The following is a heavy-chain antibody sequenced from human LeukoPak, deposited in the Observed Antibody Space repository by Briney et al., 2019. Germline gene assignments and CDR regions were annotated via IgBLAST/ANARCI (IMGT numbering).Heavy chain of an antibody. CDR1: GFTFSIYA. D-gene: IGHD3-22*01. CDR2: ITSSGETT. Sequence: GGSLRLFCAASGFTFSIYAMSWVRQAPGKGQEWVSSITSSGETTFYADSVKDRFTISRDNSRNTLYLQMSRLRAEDTAIYYCAKDRPNYHESNGHYYRPNGDYWGQGTLVTVSS. CDR3: AKDRPNYHESNGHYYRPNGDY. J-gene: IGHJ4*02. V-gene: IGHV3-23*01.